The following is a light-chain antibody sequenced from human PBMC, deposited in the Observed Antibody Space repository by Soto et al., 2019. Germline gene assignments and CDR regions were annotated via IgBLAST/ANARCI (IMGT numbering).Light chain of an antibody. CDR1: QSVSSSY. Sequence: EIVLTQSPGTLSFSPGERATLSCRASQSVSSSYLAWYQQKPGQAPRLLIYGASSRATGIPDRFSGIASGTDFALNICSREPEDYAVYYCQQYGSSPYTFDQVTKLEIK. J-gene: IGKJ2*01. V-gene: IGKV3-20*01. CDR3: QQYGSSPYT. CDR2: GAS.